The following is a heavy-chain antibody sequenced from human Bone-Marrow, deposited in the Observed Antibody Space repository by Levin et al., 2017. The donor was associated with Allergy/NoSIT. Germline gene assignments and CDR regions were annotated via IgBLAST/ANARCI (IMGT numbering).Heavy chain of an antibody. CDR2: IYYSGST. Sequence: SQTLSLTCTVSGGSITSSTYYWGWVRQPPGKGLEWIGSIYYSGSTYYNPSLKSRITISVDTSKNQFSLKLSSVTATDTALYYCARRGHYGDYVRYWGQGTLVTVSS. CDR1: GGSITSSTYY. CDR3: ARRGHYGDYVRY. J-gene: IGHJ4*02. D-gene: IGHD4-17*01. V-gene: IGHV4-39*01.